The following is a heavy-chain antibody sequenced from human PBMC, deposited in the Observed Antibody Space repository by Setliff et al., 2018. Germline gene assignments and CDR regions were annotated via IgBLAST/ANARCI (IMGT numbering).Heavy chain of an antibody. CDR3: ARESGGDYNFNFDY. D-gene: IGHD3-3*01. V-gene: IGHV1-46*01. Sequence: AASVKVSCKASGYTFTNYYMHWVRQAPGQGLEWMGVIKPSGGSTNYAQKFQGRVTMTRDTSTSTVYMELSSLRSEDTAVYYCARESGGDYNFNFDYWGQGTLVTVSS. J-gene: IGHJ4*02. CDR2: IKPSGGST. CDR1: GYTFTNYY.